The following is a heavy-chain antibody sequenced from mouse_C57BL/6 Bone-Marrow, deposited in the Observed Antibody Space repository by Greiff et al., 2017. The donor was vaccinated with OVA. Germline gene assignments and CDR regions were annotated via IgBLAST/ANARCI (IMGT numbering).Heavy chain of an antibody. Sequence: VKLVESGAGLARPGASVKLSCKASGYTFTSYGISWVKQRTGQGLEWIGEIYPRSGNTYYNEKFKGKATLTADKSSSTAYMELRSLTSEDSAVYFCARGKLVMDYWGQGTSVTVSS. V-gene: IGHV1-81*01. CDR1: GYTFTSYG. D-gene: IGHD4-1*01. CDR3: ARGKLVMDY. CDR2: IYPRSGNT. J-gene: IGHJ4*01.